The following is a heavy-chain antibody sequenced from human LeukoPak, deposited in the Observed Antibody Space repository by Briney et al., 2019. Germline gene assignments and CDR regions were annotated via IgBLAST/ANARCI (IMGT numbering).Heavy chain of an antibody. Sequence: PGGSLRLSCAASGFTFDDYAMHWVRQAPGKGLEWVSLISGNAGTTYYADSVKGRFTISRDNNKNSLYLQMSSLRTEDTALYYCAKGQQLIRGYFDYWGQGTLVTVSS. D-gene: IGHD6-13*01. CDR1: GFTFDDYA. V-gene: IGHV3-43*02. CDR3: AKGQQLIRGYFDY. CDR2: ISGNAGTT. J-gene: IGHJ4*02.